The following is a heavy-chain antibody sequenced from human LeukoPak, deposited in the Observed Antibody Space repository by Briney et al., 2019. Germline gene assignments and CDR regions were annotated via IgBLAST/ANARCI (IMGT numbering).Heavy chain of an antibody. CDR1: GGSISSSSYY. Sequence: PSETLSLTCTVSGGSISSSSYYWGWIRQPPGKGLEWIGYIYYSGSTNYNPSLKSRVTMSVDTSKNQFSLKLSSVTAADTALYYCARSRDGYSIDYWGQGTLVTVSS. J-gene: IGHJ4*02. V-gene: IGHV4-61*05. D-gene: IGHD5-24*01. CDR2: IYYSGST. CDR3: ARSRDGYSIDY.